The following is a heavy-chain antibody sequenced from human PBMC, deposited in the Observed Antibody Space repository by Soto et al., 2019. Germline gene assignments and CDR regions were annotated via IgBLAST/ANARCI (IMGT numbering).Heavy chain of an antibody. J-gene: IGHJ4*02. V-gene: IGHV3-23*01. CDR2: ISGSGGST. Sequence: GGSLRLSCAASGFTFSSYAMSWVRQAPGKGLEWVSAISGSGGSTYYADSVKGRFTISRDNSKNTLYLQMNSLRAEDTAVYYCAKEGPLTIFTARRGADIIDYWGQGTLVTVSS. CDR1: GFTFSSYA. D-gene: IGHD3-3*01. CDR3: AKEGPLTIFTARRGADIIDY.